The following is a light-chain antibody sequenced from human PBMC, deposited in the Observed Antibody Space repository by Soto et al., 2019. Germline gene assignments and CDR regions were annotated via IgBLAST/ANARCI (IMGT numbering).Light chain of an antibody. CDR3: HSYDVSLSGPV. V-gene: IGLV1-40*01. CDR1: SSNIGAGYD. Sequence: QSALTQPPSLSGAPGQRVTISCTGSSSNIGAGYDVHWYPQLPGTAPRVLIYDNNSRPSGVPDRFSGSKSGTSASLAITGLQAEDEADYYCHSYDVSLSGPVFGGGTKLTVL. J-gene: IGLJ2*01. CDR2: DNN.